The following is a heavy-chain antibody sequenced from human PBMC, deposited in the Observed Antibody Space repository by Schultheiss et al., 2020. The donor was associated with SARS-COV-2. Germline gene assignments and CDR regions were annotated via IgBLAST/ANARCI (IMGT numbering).Heavy chain of an antibody. D-gene: IGHD3-3*01. Sequence: SETLSLTCAVYGGSFSGYYWSWIRQPPGKGLEWIGYIYYSGSTNYNPSLKSRVTISVDTSKNQFSLKLSSVTAADTAVYYCARDDYDFWSGYGSFDPWGQGTLVTVSS. J-gene: IGHJ5*02. CDR2: IYYSGST. V-gene: IGHV4-34*01. CDR3: ARDDYDFWSGYGSFDP. CDR1: GGSFSGYY.